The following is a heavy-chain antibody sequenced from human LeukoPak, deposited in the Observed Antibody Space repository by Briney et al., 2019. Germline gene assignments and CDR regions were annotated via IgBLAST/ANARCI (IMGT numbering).Heavy chain of an antibody. CDR2: IYYSGST. CDR3: AGAPRKAARPYYFDL. D-gene: IGHD6-6*01. J-gene: IGHJ4*02. CDR1: GVSISSYY. Sequence: SETLSLTCTVSGVSISSYYWSWIRQPPGKGLEWIGYIYYSGSTNYNPSPKSGVTISVDTSHNHFSLKLSTVTAADTAAYYSAGAPRKAARPYYFDLWGQGTLVTVSS. V-gene: IGHV4-59*01.